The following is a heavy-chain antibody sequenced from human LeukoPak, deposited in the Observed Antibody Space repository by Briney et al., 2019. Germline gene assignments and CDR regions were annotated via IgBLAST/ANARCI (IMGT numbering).Heavy chain of an antibody. CDR3: ARETNYCGGDCYSFDY. J-gene: IGHJ4*02. V-gene: IGHV4-34*01. CDR1: GGSFSGYY. D-gene: IGHD2-21*02. CDR2: INHSGST. Sequence: PSETLSPTCAVYGGSFSGYYWSWIRQPPGKGLEWIGEINHSGSTNYNPSLKSRVTISVDTSENQFSLKLSSVTAADTAVYYCARETNYCGGDCYSFDYWGQGTLVTVSS.